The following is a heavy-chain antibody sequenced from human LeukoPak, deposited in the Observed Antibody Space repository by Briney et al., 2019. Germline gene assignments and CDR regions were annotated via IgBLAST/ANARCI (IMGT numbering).Heavy chain of an antibody. CDR1: GGTFSRFA. Sequence: SVKVSCKTSGGTFSRFAISWVRQAPGQGLEWMGGIIPIFGPANYAQKFQGRVTITADESTSTAYMELSSLRSEDTALYYCAKSTYYYGSGEGSNYWYFDLWGRGTLVTGSS. CDR2: IIPIFGPA. J-gene: IGHJ2*01. CDR3: AKSTYYYGSGEGSNYWYFDL. D-gene: IGHD3-10*01. V-gene: IGHV1-69*13.